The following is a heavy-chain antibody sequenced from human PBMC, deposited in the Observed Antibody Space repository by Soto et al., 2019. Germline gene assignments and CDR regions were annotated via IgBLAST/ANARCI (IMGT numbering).Heavy chain of an antibody. D-gene: IGHD5-18*01. Sequence: QAQLVQSGAEVKKPGASVKVSCKASGYTFYSHSISWVRQAPGQGLEWMGRINADYGNTQYAQKFRGRVTMTTDTPXTTVYMKLTNLRSDDTAVYYCARCIQGDYYYGMDVWGQGTTVTVSS. V-gene: IGHV1-18*01. CDR3: ARCIQGDYYYGMDV. CDR1: GYTFYSHS. J-gene: IGHJ6*02. CDR2: INADYGNT.